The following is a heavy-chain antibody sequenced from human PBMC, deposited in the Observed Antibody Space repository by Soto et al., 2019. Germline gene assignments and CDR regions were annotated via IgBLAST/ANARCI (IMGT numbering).Heavy chain of an antibody. V-gene: IGHV3-30*18. Sequence: QVQLVESGGGVVQPGRSLRLSCAASGFTFSSYGMHWVRQAPGKGLEWVAVISYDGSNKYYADSVKGRFTISRDNSKNTLYLQMNSLRAEDTAVYYCAKARTPTYYDFWSGYPRPYYYYGMDVWGQGTTVTVSS. CDR2: ISYDGSNK. CDR1: GFTFSSYG. J-gene: IGHJ6*02. D-gene: IGHD3-3*01. CDR3: AKARTPTYYDFWSGYPRPYYYYGMDV.